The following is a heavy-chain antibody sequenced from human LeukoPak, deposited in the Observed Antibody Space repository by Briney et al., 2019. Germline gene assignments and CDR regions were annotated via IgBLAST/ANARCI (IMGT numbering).Heavy chain of an antibody. Sequence: SETLSLTCTVSGGSISSFYWSWIRQPAGKGLEWIGRIYSSGTTNYNPSLRSRVTMSVDTSKEQFSLKLSSVTAADTAVYYCARDLVPAVAGAFWFDPWGQGTLVTVSS. CDR1: GGSISSFY. CDR2: IYSSGTT. J-gene: IGHJ5*02. CDR3: ARDLVPAVAGAFWFDP. D-gene: IGHD2-2*01. V-gene: IGHV4-4*07.